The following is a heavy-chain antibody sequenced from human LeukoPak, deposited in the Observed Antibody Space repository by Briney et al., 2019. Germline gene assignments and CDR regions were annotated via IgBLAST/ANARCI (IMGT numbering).Heavy chain of an antibody. V-gene: IGHV1-3*01. CDR2: INAGNGNT. D-gene: IGHD6-13*01. J-gene: IGHJ6*02. CDR3: ASGSSSWYYYGMDV. Sequence: GASVKVSCKASGYTFTSYAMHWVRQAPGRRLEWMGWINAGNGNTKYSQKFQGRVTITRDTSASTAYMELSSLRSEDTAVYYCASGSSSWYYYGMDVWGQGTTVTVSS. CDR1: GYTFTSYA.